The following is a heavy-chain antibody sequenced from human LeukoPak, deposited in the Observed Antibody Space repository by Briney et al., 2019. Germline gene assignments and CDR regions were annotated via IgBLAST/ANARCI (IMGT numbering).Heavy chain of an antibody. CDR3: TSLASDWAGSSFDY. CDR2: IRSKANDYAT. J-gene: IGHJ4*02. D-gene: IGHD6-19*01. CDR1: GFTFSDSP. V-gene: IGHV3-73*01. Sequence: GGSLRLSCAVSGFTFSDSPMHWVRQASGKGLEWVGRIRSKANDYATAYAASVKGRFTISRDDSKNTAYLQMNSLKTEDTAMYYCTSLASDWAGSSFDYWGQGTLVTVSS.